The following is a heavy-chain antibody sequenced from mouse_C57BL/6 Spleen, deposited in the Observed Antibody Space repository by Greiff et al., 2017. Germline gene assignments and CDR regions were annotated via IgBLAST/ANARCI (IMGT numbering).Heavy chain of an antibody. Sequence: VQLQQSGPELVKPGASVKISCKASGYAFRSSWMNWVKQRPGKGLGWIGRIYPGDGDTNYNGKFKGKATLTADKSSSTASMQLSSLTSEDSSVYFWARRRAEGSSSRYFDDWSTGTTVTVSS. D-gene: IGHD1-1*01. CDR1: GYAFRSSW. CDR2: IYPGDGDT. J-gene: IGHJ1*03. V-gene: IGHV1-82*01. CDR3: ARRRAEGSSSRYFDD.